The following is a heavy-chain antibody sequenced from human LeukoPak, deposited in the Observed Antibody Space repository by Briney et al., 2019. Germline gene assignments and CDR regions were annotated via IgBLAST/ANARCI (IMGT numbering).Heavy chain of an antibody. Sequence: SETLSLTCTVSGGSIGSYYWSWIRQPPGKGLEWIGYIYYSGSTNYNPSLKSRVPISIDTSKNQFSLKLSSVTAADTAVYYCARRDCSSASCSFDYWGQGTLVTVSS. J-gene: IGHJ4*02. CDR1: GGSIGSYY. CDR3: ARRDCSSASCSFDY. CDR2: IYYSGST. D-gene: IGHD2-2*01. V-gene: IGHV4-59*01.